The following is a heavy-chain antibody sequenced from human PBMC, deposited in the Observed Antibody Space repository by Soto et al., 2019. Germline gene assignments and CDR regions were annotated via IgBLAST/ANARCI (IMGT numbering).Heavy chain of an antibody. CDR2: ISYDGSNK. Sequence: ESGGGVVQPGRSLRLSCAASGFTFSSYGMHWVRQAPGKGLEWVAVISYDGSNKYYADSVKGRFTISRDNSKNTLYLQMNSLRAEDTAVYYCAKDGVVGRKYYFDYWGQGTLVTVSS. CDR3: AKDGVVGRKYYFDY. V-gene: IGHV3-30*18. J-gene: IGHJ4*02. D-gene: IGHD3-3*01. CDR1: GFTFSSYG.